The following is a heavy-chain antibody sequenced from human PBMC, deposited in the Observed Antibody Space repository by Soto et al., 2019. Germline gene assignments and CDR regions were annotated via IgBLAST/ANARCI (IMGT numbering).Heavy chain of an antibody. V-gene: IGHV4-59*01. CDR2: IYYSGST. CDR3: ATNVDTAMVSFVAFDI. D-gene: IGHD5-18*01. CDR1: GGSISSYY. Sequence: SETLSLTCXVSGGSISSYYWSWIRQPPGKGLEWIGYIYYSGSTNYNPSLKSRVTISVDTSKNQFSLKLSSVTAADTAVYYCATNVDTAMVSFVAFDIWGQGTMVTVSS. J-gene: IGHJ3*02.